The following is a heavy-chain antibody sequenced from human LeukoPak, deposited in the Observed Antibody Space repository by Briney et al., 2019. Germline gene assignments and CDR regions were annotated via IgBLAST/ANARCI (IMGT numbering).Heavy chain of an antibody. D-gene: IGHD4-17*01. V-gene: IGHV1-69*01. CDR2: IIPIFGTA. J-gene: IGHJ4*02. CDR3: ARAGHYGDLLPFGHDY. Sequence: SVKVSCKASGGTFSSYAISWVRQAPGQGLEWMGGIIPIFGTANYAEKFQGRVTITADESTSTAYMELSSLRSEDTAVYYCARAGHYGDLLPFGHDYWGQGTLVTVSS. CDR1: GGTFSSYA.